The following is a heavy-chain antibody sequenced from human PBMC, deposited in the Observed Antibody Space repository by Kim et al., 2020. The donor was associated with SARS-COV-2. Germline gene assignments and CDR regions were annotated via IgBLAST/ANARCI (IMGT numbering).Heavy chain of an antibody. D-gene: IGHD2-2*01. Sequence: GESLKISCKGSGYSFTSYWIGWVRQMPGKGLEWMGIIYPGDSDTRYSPSFQGQVTISADKSISTAYLQWSSLKASDTAMYYCARHFWGYCSSTSCYPTYSGSPDGRGFDPWGQGTLVTVSS. CDR2: IYPGDSDT. V-gene: IGHV5-51*01. CDR3: ARHFWGYCSSTSCYPTYSGSPDGRGFDP. CDR1: GYSFTSYW. J-gene: IGHJ5*02.